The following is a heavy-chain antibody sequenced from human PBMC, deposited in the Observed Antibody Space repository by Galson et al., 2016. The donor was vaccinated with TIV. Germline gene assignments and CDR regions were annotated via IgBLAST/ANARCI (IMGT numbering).Heavy chain of an antibody. CDR1: GFTVSRNY. CDR3: ARDNNWNYANDAFDL. D-gene: IGHD1-7*01. V-gene: IGHV3-53*01. Sequence: SLRLSCAASGFTVSRNYMSWIRQAPGKGLEWISIIYSGGNPYYADYVEGRFTIFSDTSKNTVYLQMNALGTEDTAVYYCARDNNWNYANDAFDLWGQRNMVNVSS. J-gene: IGHJ3*01. CDR2: IYSGGNP.